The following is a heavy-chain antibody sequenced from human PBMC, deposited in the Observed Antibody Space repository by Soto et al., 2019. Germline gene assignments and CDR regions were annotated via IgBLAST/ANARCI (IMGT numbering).Heavy chain of an antibody. CDR3: ARDSGGNYDILTGYNDY. J-gene: IGHJ4*02. V-gene: IGHV3-64*01. CDR1: GFTFSNYA. D-gene: IGHD3-9*01. CDR2: ISSNGGST. Sequence: GGSLRLSCAASGFTFSNYAMHWVRQAPGKGLEFVSAISSNGGSTYYANSVKGRFTISRDNSKNTLYLQMGSLRAEDMAVYYCARDSGGNYDILTGYNDYWGQGTLVTVSS.